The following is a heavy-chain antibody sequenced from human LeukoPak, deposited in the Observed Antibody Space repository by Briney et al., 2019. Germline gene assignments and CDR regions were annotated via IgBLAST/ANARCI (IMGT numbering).Heavy chain of an antibody. CDR2: INHSGST. V-gene: IGHV4-34*01. J-gene: IGHJ4*02. Sequence: RASETLSLTCAVYGGSFSGYYWSWIRQPPGKGLEWIGEINHSGSTNYNPSLKSRVTISVDTSKNQFSLKLSSVTAADTAVYYCARVGYDSSGYFTAPDYWGQGTLVTVSS. CDR1: GGSFSGYY. CDR3: ARVGYDSSGYFTAPDY. D-gene: IGHD3-22*01.